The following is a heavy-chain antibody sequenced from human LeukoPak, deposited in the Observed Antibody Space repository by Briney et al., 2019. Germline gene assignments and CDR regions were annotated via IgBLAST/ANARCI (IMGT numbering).Heavy chain of an antibody. V-gene: IGHV4-34*01. J-gene: IGHJ5*02. CDR2: INHSGST. CDR1: GGSFSGYY. CDR3: ARHITRATYDWFDP. Sequence: PSETLSLTCAVYGGSFSGYYWSWIRQPPGKGLEWIGEINHSGSTNYNPSLKSRVTISVDTSKNQFSLKLSSVTAADTAVYYCARHITRATYDWFDPWGQGTLVTVSS. D-gene: IGHD1-14*01.